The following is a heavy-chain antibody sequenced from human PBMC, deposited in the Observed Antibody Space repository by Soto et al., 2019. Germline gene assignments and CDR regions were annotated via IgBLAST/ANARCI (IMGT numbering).Heavy chain of an antibody. CDR2: MSGTGGST. V-gene: IGHV3-23*01. Sequence: EVQLLESGGGLVQPGRSLRLSCAASGFTFSSYAMNWVRQAPGKGLEWVSAMSGTGGSTYYADSVKGRFTISRDNSKNTLYLQMHSLRVEDTAGFYCAKAGFSSGWSPSYFDYWGQGTLVTVSS. D-gene: IGHD6-19*01. J-gene: IGHJ4*02. CDR3: AKAGFSSGWSPSYFDY. CDR1: GFTFSSYA.